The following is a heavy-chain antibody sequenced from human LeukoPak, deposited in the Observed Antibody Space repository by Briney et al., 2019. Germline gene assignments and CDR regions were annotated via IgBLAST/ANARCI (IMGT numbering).Heavy chain of an antibody. Sequence: SETLSLTCAVSGGSISSYYWNWIRQPPGKGLEWIGYISNSGSTSYNPSLKSRVTISVDTSKNQFSLKLNSVTAAGTAVYYCATKAWGSGAFDIWGQGQWSPSLQ. CDR2: ISNSGST. CDR3: ATKAWGSGAFDI. V-gene: IGHV4-59*01. D-gene: IGHD7-27*01. CDR1: GGSISSYY. J-gene: IGHJ3*02.